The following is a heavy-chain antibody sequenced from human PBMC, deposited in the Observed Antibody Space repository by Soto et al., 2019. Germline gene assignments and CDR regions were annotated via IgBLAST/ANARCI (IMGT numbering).Heavy chain of an antibody. CDR3: ARDLDDSSGYYYDNWFDP. CDR1: GFTFSSYS. Sequence: GGSLRLSCAAFGFTFSSYSMNWVRQAPGKGLEWVSSISSSSSYIYYADSVKGRFTISRDNAKNSLYLQMNSLRAEDTAVYYCARDLDDSSGYYYDNWFDPWGQGTLVTVSS. D-gene: IGHD3-22*01. CDR2: ISSSSSYI. V-gene: IGHV3-21*01. J-gene: IGHJ5*02.